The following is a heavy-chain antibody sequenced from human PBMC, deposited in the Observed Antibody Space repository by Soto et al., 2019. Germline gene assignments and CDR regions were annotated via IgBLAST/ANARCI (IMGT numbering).Heavy chain of an antibody. D-gene: IGHD6-13*01. CDR1: GFTFSGSA. CDR3: TRRVEAAAGYYYYYGMDV. CDR2: IRSKANSYAT. V-gene: IGHV3-73*02. Sequence: EVQLVESGGGLIQPGGSLKLSCAASGFTFSGSAMHWVRQASGKGLDWVGRIRSKANSYATAYAASVKGRFTISRDDSKNTAYLLMNSLKTEDTAVYYCTRRVEAAAGYYYYYGMDVWGQGTTVTVSS. J-gene: IGHJ6*02.